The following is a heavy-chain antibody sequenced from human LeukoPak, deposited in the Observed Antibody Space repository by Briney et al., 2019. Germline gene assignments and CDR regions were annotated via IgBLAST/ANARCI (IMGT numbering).Heavy chain of an antibody. CDR2: IYYSGST. CDR3: ARGRYFDWFPFDY. CDR1: GGSISSYY. V-gene: IGHV4-59*01. Sequence: SETLSLTCTVSGGSISSYYWSWLRQPPGKGLEWIGYIYYSGSTNYNPSLKSRVTISVDTSKNQFSLKLSSVTAADTAVYYCARGRYFDWFPFDYWGQGTLVTVSS. D-gene: IGHD3-9*01. J-gene: IGHJ4*02.